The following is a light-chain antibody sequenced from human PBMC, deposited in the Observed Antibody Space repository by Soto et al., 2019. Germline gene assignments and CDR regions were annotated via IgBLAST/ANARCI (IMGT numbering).Light chain of an antibody. V-gene: IGKV1-5*01. CDR2: DAS. Sequence: TKCPITMTASVGNTVTVPCRASQSVSGWLAWYQQKPGEAPKLLIYDASALQRGVPSRFSGSGSGTKFTLTIAGLQPGDFATYYCQQYDSYSATFGPGTKVDIK. CDR3: QQYDSYSAT. CDR1: QSVSGW. J-gene: IGKJ1*01.